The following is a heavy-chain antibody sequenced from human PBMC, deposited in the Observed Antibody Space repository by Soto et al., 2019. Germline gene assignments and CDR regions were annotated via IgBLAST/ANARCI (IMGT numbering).Heavy chain of an antibody. CDR2: IWSDGSTK. D-gene: IGHD2-15*01. Sequence: GGSLRLSCAASGFTFSNFGMHWVRQAPGKGLEWVTVIWSDGSTKYYSDSVKGRFTISRDNSENTLYLHMNSLRAEATAVYYCARDTPDCSGGTCYSVGFDFWGQGALVTVSS. J-gene: IGHJ4*02. CDR1: GFTFSNFG. CDR3: ARDTPDCSGGTCYSVGFDF. V-gene: IGHV3-33*01.